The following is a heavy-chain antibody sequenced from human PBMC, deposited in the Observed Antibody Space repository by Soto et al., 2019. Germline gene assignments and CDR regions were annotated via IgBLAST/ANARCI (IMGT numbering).Heavy chain of an antibody. Sequence: ASVKVSCKASGGTFSSYAVSWVRQAPGQGLEWMGGIIPIFGTANYAQKFQGRVTITADKSTSTAYMELSSLRSEDTAVYYCASCYYYDSSGYPASYYYGMDVWGQGTTVTVSS. V-gene: IGHV1-69*06. CDR1: GGTFSSYA. D-gene: IGHD3-22*01. CDR3: ASCYYYDSSGYPASYYYGMDV. CDR2: IIPIFGTA. J-gene: IGHJ6*02.